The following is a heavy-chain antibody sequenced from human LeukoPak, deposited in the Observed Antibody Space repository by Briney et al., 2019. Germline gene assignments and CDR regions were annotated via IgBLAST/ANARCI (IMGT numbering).Heavy chain of an antibody. CDR3: ARVGRDFWGGSNLYNWFDP. CDR2: INHSGST. CDR1: GGSFSGYY. J-gene: IGHJ5*02. Sequence: SETLSLTCAVYGGSFSGYYWSWIRQPPGKGLEWIGEINHSGSTNYNPSLKSRVTISVDTSKNQFSLKLSSVTAADTAVYYCARVGRDFWGGSNLYNWFDPWGQGTLVTVSS. V-gene: IGHV4-34*01. D-gene: IGHD3-3*01.